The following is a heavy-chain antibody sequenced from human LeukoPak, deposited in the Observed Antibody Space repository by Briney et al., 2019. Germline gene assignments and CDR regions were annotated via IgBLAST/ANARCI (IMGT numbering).Heavy chain of an antibody. V-gene: IGHV3-69-1*02. CDR2: ITSSNTI. CDR3: ARDSEAVYYHGSGRNYFYYYMDV. Sequence: PGGSLRLSCVASGFSLNSFEMTWVRQAPGKGLEWVSSITSSNTIYYADSVKGRFTISRHNAKNSLYLQMSSLRAEDTAVYYCARDSEAVYYHGSGRNYFYYYMDVWGKGTTVTISS. J-gene: IGHJ6*03. D-gene: IGHD3-10*01. CDR1: GFSLNSFE.